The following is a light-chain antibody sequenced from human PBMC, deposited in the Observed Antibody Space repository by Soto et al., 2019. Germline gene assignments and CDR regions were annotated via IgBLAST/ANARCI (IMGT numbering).Light chain of an antibody. CDR1: TGAVTSGHY. J-gene: IGLJ2*01. Sequence: QTVVTQETSLTVSPGGTVTLTCGSSTGAVTSGHYPYWFQQRPGQAPTTLIYDTNNKHSWTPARFSGSLLGGKAALTLSGAQPEDQAEYYCLLSYSGPRVVFGGGTKLTVL. V-gene: IGLV7-46*01. CDR3: LLSYSGPRVV. CDR2: DTN.